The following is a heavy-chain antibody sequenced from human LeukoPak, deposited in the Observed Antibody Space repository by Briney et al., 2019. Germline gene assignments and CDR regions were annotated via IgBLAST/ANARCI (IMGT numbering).Heavy chain of an antibody. CDR3: ARPSPPGDGYNPCDY. CDR1: GFTFSSHA. J-gene: IGHJ4*02. Sequence: GGSLRLSCAASGFTFSSHAMSWVRQAPGKGLEWVSAISGSGGSTYYADSVKGRFTISRDNSKNTLYLQMNSLRTEDTAVYYCARPSPPGDGYNPCDYWGPGALVIVSS. D-gene: IGHD5-24*01. V-gene: IGHV3-23*01. CDR2: ISGSGGST.